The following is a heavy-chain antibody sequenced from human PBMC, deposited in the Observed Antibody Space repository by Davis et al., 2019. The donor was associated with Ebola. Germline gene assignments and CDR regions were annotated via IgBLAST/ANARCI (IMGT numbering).Heavy chain of an antibody. J-gene: IGHJ6*02. CDR3: ARDRGHFGMDV. CDR2: ISGSGGIT. Sequence: GGSLRLSCAASGFTFRSYAMSWVRQAPGKGLEWVSAISGSGGITNYADSVKGRFTISRDNSKNTLYLQMNSLRSEDTAVYYCARDRGHFGMDVWGQGTTVTASS. V-gene: IGHV3-23*01. D-gene: IGHD3-10*01. CDR1: GFTFRSYA.